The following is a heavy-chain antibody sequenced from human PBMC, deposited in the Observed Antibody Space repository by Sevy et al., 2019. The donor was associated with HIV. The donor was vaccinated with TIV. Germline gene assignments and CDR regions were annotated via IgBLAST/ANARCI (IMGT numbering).Heavy chain of an antibody. J-gene: IGHJ5*02. CDR1: GFTFSSYA. D-gene: IGHD3-16*01. CDR2: ISGSGGST. Sequence: GGSLRLSCAASGFTFSSYAMSWVRQAPGKGLEWVSAISGSGGSTYYADSVKGRFTISRDNSKNTLYLQMNSLRAEDTAVYYCAKDLEGATYTYNWFDPWGQGTLVTVSS. CDR3: AKDLEGATYTYNWFDP. V-gene: IGHV3-23*01.